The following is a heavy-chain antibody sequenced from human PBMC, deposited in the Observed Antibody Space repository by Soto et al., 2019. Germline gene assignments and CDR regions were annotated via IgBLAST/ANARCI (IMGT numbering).Heavy chain of an antibody. Sequence: ASVKVSCKASGYSFTRYGIGWALQAPGQGLEWMGWINAYNGNTNYAQNLQGRLTLTTDTFTTTAYMELRSLRSNDTAIYYCAMVDVYVTPSPQDVWGQGTTVTVSS. D-gene: IGHD3-16*01. CDR2: INAYNGNT. CDR3: AMVDVYVTPSPQDV. J-gene: IGHJ6*02. V-gene: IGHV1-18*01. CDR1: GYSFTRYG.